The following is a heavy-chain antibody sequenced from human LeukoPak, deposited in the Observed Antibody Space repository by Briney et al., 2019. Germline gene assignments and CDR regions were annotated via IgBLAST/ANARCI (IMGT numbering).Heavy chain of an antibody. D-gene: IGHD4-17*01. CDR1: GGSINSNY. CDR2: VYYSGSA. V-gene: IGHV4-59*01. CDR3: AKDYGDYGVPFWYFDL. J-gene: IGHJ2*01. Sequence: SETLSLTCTVSGGSINSNYWNWVRQPPGKGLEWIGYVYYSGSATYNPSLKSRVTISVDTSKNQFSLKLRSVTAADTAVYYCAKDYGDYGVPFWYFDLWGRGTLVSVSS.